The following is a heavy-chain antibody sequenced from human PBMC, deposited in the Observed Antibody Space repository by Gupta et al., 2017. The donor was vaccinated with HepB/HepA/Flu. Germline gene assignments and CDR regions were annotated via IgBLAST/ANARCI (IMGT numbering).Heavy chain of an antibody. CDR2: IYYSGST. CDR1: GGSISSSSSY. Sequence: QLQLQESGPGLVKPSETLSLTCTVSGGSISSSSSYWGWIRQPPGKGLEWMGSIYYSGSTYYNPSLKSRVTISVDTSKNQFSRKLISVTAADTAVYYWATELTGTTGMDVWGKGTTVTVSS. CDR3: ATELTGTTGMDV. J-gene: IGHJ6*03. D-gene: IGHD1-7*01. V-gene: IGHV4-39*01.